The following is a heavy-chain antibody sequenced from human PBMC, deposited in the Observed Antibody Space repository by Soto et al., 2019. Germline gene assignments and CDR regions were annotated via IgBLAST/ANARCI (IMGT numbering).Heavy chain of an antibody. J-gene: IGHJ4*02. V-gene: IGHV3-23*01. CDR1: GFTFSSYA. Sequence: EVQLLESGGGLVQPGGSLRLSCAASGFTFSSYAMSWVRQAPGKGLEWVSAISGSGGSTYYADSVKGRFTISRDNSKNTLYLQMNSLRAEDTAVYYCAKDRARKYYGSGSYFDYWGQGTLVTVSS. CDR3: AKDRARKYYGSGSYFDY. D-gene: IGHD3-10*01. CDR2: ISGSGGST.